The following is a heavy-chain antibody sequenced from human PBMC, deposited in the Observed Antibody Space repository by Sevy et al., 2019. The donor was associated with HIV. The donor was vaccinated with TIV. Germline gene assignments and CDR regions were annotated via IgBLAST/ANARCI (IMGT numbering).Heavy chain of an antibody. CDR1: GFNFNSHW. CDR3: ARGNDGWDY. D-gene: IGHD6-19*01. V-gene: IGHV3-7*01. CDR2: INQDGSEK. J-gene: IGHJ4*02. Sequence: GGSLRLSCTASGFNFNSHWMIWVRQAPGKGLEWVANINQDGSEKYYVDSVKVRFTISRDNAKNSLYLQMNSLRGEDTAIYYCARGNDGWDYWGQGTLVTVSS.